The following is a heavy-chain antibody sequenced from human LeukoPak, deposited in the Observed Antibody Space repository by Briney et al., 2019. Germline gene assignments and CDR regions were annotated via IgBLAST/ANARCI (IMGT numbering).Heavy chain of an antibody. CDR1: GFTFSNFA. CDR2: VIRSSSTI. J-gene: IGHJ3*02. Sequence: HPGGSLRLSCAASGFTFSNFAMSWVRQAPGKGLEWVSYVIRSSSTIYYADSVKGRFTISRDNAKNSLYLQMNSLRAEDTAVYYCARAKRNGFDIWGQGTMVTVSS. CDR3: ARAKRNGFDI. V-gene: IGHV3-48*01.